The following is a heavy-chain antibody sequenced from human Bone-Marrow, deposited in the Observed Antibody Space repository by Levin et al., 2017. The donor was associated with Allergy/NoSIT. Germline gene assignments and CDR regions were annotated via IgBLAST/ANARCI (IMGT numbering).Heavy chain of an antibody. CDR2: ISGSGGRT. Sequence: PGGSLRLSCAASGFTFSSYAMTWVRQVPGRDLEWVSSISGSGGRTYYADFVKGRFTIARDNSKDTLFLQLNNLRAGDTAVYYCAKGVDTDLYYFDFWGQGTLVTVSS. J-gene: IGHJ4*02. CDR3: AKGVDTDLYYFDF. D-gene: IGHD5-18*01. V-gene: IGHV3-23*01. CDR1: GFTFSSYA.